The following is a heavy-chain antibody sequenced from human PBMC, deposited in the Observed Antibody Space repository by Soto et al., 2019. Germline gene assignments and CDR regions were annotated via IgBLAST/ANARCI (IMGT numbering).Heavy chain of an antibody. V-gene: IGHV3-30-3*01. CDR3: ARGPLDDSSGYYFRLAFDI. Sequence: QVQLVESGGGVVQPGRSLRLSCAASGFTFSSYAMHWVRQAPGKGLEWVAVISYDGSNKYYADSVKGRFTISRDNSKNTLDLQMNSLRAEDTAVYYCARGPLDDSSGYYFRLAFDIWGQGTMVTVSS. J-gene: IGHJ3*02. CDR1: GFTFSSYA. CDR2: ISYDGSNK. D-gene: IGHD3-22*01.